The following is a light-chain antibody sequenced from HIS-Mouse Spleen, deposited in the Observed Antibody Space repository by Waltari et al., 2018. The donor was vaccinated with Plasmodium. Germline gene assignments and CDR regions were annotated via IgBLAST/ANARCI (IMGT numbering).Light chain of an antibody. CDR1: QRLSSN. V-gene: IGKV3-15*01. J-gene: IGKJ3*01. CDR2: GAS. CDR3: QQYNNWSFT. Sequence: EIVMTQSPATLSVSPGERATLSCRASQRLSSNLAWYQQKPGQAPRLLTYGASTRATGIPARFSGSGSGTEFTLTISSLQSEDFAVYYCQQYNNWSFTFGPGTKVDIK.